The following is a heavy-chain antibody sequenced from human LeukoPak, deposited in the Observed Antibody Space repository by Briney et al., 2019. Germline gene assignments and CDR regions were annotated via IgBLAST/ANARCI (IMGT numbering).Heavy chain of an antibody. D-gene: IGHD1-26*01. J-gene: IGHJ4*02. CDR3: ARENSGSYREFDY. Sequence: SETLSLTCTVSGGSISSYYWSWIRQPAGEGLEWIWRIYTSGSTNYNASLKSRVSMSVDTSKNQFSLKLSSVTAADTAVFYCARENSGSYREFDYWGQGTLVTVSS. V-gene: IGHV4-4*07. CDR1: GGSISSYY. CDR2: IYTSGST.